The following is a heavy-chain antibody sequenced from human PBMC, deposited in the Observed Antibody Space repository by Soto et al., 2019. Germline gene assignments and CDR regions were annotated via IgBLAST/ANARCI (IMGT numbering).Heavy chain of an antibody. CDR3: AKNQGVELVPLATVDWFDP. CDR2: ISVSGFKK. D-gene: IGHD1-26*01. Sequence: GGSLRLSCAASGFSFENFGMSWVRQAPGKGREWISSISVSGFKKYYADAVKGRFTISRDNSKSTVYLELNNLSAEDTAVYHCAKNQGVELVPLATVDWFDPWGQGSVVTVSS. CDR1: GFSFENFG. V-gene: IGHV3-23*01. J-gene: IGHJ5*02.